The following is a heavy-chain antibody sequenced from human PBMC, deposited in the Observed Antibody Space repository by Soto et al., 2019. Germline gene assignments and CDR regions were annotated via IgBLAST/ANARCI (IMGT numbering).Heavy chain of an antibody. V-gene: IGHV4-34*01. D-gene: IGHD6-13*01. CDR1: GGSFSGYY. CDR3: ARAGVAAAGTFNY. CDR2: INHSGST. J-gene: IGHJ4*02. Sequence: QVQLQQWGAGLLKPSETLSLTCAVYGGSFSGYYWSWIRQPPGKGLEWIGEINHSGSTNYNPSLKSRVTISVDTSKNQFSLKLSSVNAADTAVYYCARAGVAAAGTFNYWGQGTLVTVSS.